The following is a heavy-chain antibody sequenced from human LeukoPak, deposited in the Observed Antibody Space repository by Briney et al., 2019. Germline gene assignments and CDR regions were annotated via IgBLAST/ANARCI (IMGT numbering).Heavy chain of an antibody. CDR1: GGSISSSNYY. CDR3: ARVTGYMIEDYFDY. V-gene: IGHV4-39*07. Sequence: SETLSLTCTVSGGSISSSNYYWGWIRQPPGKGLEWIGYIFNSGSTNYNPSLKSRVTISVETSKNQFSLKLSSVTAADTAVYYCARVTGYMIEDYFDYWGQGTLVTVSS. J-gene: IGHJ4*02. D-gene: IGHD3-22*01. CDR2: IFNSGST.